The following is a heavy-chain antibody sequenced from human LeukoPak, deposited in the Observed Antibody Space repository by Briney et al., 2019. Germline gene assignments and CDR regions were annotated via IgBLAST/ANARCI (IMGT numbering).Heavy chain of an antibody. D-gene: IGHD3-9*01. CDR1: GFTFSSYA. J-gene: IGHJ4*02. CDR2: ISYDGSNK. Sequence: GGSLRLSCAASGFTFSSYAMHWVRQDPGKGLEWVAVISYDGSNKYYADSVKGRFTISRDNSKNTLYLQMNSLRAEDTAVYYCARGGYYHNWGQGTLVTVSS. CDR3: ARGGYYHN. V-gene: IGHV3-30-3*01.